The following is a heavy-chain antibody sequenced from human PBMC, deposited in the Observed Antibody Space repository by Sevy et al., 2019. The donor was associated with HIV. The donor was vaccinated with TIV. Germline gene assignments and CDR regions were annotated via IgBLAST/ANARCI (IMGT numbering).Heavy chain of an antibody. CDR2: IYFTGNT. J-gene: IGHJ4*02. Sequence: SETLSLTCSVSGGSISSYFWTWVRQSPGKGLEWIGNIYFTGNTDYSPSLKSRVTLSLDTSKLQFSLTLKSVTAADTAIYFCARDSTTRPRVLDYWGQGTLVTVSS. V-gene: IGHV4-59*01. CDR1: GGSISSYF. CDR3: ARDSTTRPRVLDY. D-gene: IGHD1-1*01.